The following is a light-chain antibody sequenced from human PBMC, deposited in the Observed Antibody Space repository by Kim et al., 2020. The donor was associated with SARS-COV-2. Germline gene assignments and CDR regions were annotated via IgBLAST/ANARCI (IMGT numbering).Light chain of an antibody. CDR2: DAS. V-gene: IGKV3-11*01. J-gene: IGKJ2*01. CDR1: QSVSSY. Sequence: PGERATLSCRASQSVSSYLAWYQQKPGQAPRLLIYDASNRATGIPARFSGSGSGTDFTLTISSLEPEDFAVYYCQQRSNWPLMYTFGQGTKLEI. CDR3: QQRSNWPLMYT.